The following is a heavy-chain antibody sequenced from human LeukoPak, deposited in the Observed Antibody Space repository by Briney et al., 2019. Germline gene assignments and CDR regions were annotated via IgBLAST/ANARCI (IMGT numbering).Heavy chain of an antibody. Sequence: ASVKVSCKASGYTFTSYDINWVRQATGQGLEWMGWMNPNSGNTGYAQKFQGRVTMTRNTSISTAYMGLSSLRSEDTAVYYCARALRLDGGWFDPWGQGTLVTVSS. J-gene: IGHJ5*02. CDR3: ARALRLDGGWFDP. D-gene: IGHD3-16*01. V-gene: IGHV1-8*01. CDR2: MNPNSGNT. CDR1: GYTFTSYD.